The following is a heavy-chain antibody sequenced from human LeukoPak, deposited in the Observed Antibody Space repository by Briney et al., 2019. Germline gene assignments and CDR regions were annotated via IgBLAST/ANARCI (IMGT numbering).Heavy chain of an antibody. CDR3: ARDVPTVQLWRTDAFDI. CDR1: GNSISSSSYY. V-gene: IGHV4-39*07. CDR2: INYYGKT. J-gene: IGHJ3*02. Sequence: SETLSLTCTVSGNSISSSSYYWVWIRQPPGKGLEWIGSINYYGKTYYNPSVKSRVTISVDTSKNQFSLKLTSVTAADTAVYYCARDVPTVQLWRTDAFDIWGQGTMVTVSS. D-gene: IGHD5-18*01.